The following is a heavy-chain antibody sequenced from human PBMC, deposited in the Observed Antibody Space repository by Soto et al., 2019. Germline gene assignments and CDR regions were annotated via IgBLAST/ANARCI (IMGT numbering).Heavy chain of an antibody. CDR2: IHYSGST. J-gene: IGHJ6*03. Sequence: QVQLQESGPGLVKPSETLSLTCTVSGGSISSYYWSWIRQPPGKGLEWIGSIHYSGSTNYNPSLKSRVTISVDTSKNQFSLKLISVTAADKAVYYCATLEYDNRNYYYYMDVWGKGTTVTVSS. D-gene: IGHD1-1*01. CDR3: ATLEYDNRNYYYYMDV. CDR1: GGSISSYY. V-gene: IGHV4-59*08.